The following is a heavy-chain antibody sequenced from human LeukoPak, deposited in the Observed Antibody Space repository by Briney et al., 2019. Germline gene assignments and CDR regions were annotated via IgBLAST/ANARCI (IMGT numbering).Heavy chain of an antibody. D-gene: IGHD3-10*01. CDR2: IYYSGST. J-gene: IGHJ4*02. V-gene: IGHV4-59*01. Sequence: SETLSLTCTVSGGSISSYYWSWIRQPPGKGLEWIGYIYYSGSTNYNPSLKSRVTISVDTSKNQFSLKLSSVTAADTAVYYCARGYGSGSFFVYWGQGTLVTVSS. CDR1: GGSISSYY. CDR3: ARGYGSGSFFVY.